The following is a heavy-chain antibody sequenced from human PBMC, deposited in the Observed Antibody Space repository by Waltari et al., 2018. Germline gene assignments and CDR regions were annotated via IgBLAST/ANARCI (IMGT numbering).Heavy chain of an antibody. J-gene: IGHJ3*02. V-gene: IGHV3-30*18. D-gene: IGHD6-19*01. Sequence: QVQLVESGGGVVQPGRSLRLSCAASGFTFSSYGMHWVRQAPGKGLEWVAGIWYDGSNKYYADSVKGRFTISRDNSKNTLYLQMNSLRAEDTAMYYCAKIAVADDAFDIWGQGTMVTVSS. CDR2: IWYDGSNK. CDR1: GFTFSSYG. CDR3: AKIAVADDAFDI.